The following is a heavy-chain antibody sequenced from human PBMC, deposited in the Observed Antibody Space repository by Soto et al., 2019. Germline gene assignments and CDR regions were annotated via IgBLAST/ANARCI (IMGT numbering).Heavy chain of an antibody. Sequence: QLQLQESGPGLLKPSETLSLTCTVSGDSVTISDYYWGWIRQPPGKGLEWIGSIHYSGSTYYNPALTSRVTICGDTFKKQFSLKLTSVNAADAAVYYCAAHDSGGYYAEYWGQGTLVTVSA. CDR3: AAHDSGGYYAEY. D-gene: IGHD3-22*01. CDR2: IHYSGST. V-gene: IGHV4-39*01. CDR1: GDSVTISDYY. J-gene: IGHJ4*02.